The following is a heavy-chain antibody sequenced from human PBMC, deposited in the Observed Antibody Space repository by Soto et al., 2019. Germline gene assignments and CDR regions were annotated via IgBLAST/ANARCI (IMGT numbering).Heavy chain of an antibody. V-gene: IGHV1-18*01. D-gene: IGHD3-10*01. CDR1: GYTFTSYG. CDR3: ARDSVTMVRGAPIDY. Sequence: AASVKVSCKASGYTFTSYGISWVRQAPGQGLKWMGWISAYNGNTNYAQKLQGRVAMTTDTSTSTAYMELRSLRSDDTAVYYCARDSVTMVRGAPIDYWGQGTLVTVSS. J-gene: IGHJ4*02. CDR2: ISAYNGNT.